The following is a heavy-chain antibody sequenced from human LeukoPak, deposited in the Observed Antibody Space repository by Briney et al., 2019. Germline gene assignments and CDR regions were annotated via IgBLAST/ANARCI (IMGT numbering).Heavy chain of an antibody. J-gene: IGHJ6*03. Sequence: GASVKVSCKASGYTFTSYGISWVRQAPGQGLEWMGWISAYNGNTNYAQKLQGRVTMTTDTSTSTAYMELRSLRSDDTAVYYCARDKSRSTPGYYYYYMDVWGKGTTVTVSS. D-gene: IGHD6-13*01. CDR1: GYTFTSYG. CDR3: ARDKSRSTPGYYYYYMDV. V-gene: IGHV1-18*01. CDR2: ISAYNGNT.